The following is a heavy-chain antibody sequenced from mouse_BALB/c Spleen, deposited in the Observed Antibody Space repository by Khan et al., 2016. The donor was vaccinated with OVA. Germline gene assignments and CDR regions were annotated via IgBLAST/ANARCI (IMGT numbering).Heavy chain of an antibody. J-gene: IGHJ4*01. CDR2: IWSDGST. CDR3: ARQPYYHYNIMDY. CDR1: GFSLTNYG. V-gene: IGHV2-6-1*01. D-gene: IGHD2-10*01. Sequence: QVQLQQPGPGLVAPSQSLSITCTISGFSLTNYGVHWVRQPPGKGLEGLVVIWSDGSTTYNSALKSRLTISKDKSKSQVFLKMNSLQTDDTAMYFCARQPYYHYNIMDYWGQGTSVTVSS.